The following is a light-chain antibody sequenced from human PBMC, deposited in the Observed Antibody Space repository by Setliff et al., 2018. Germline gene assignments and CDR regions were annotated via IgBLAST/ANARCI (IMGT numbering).Light chain of an antibody. CDR3: AAWDDVLSAVV. CDR1: SSNIGRNY. J-gene: IGLJ2*01. Sequence: QSVLAQQPSASETPGQRVTISCSGRSSNIGRNYVYWYQQFPGMAPKLLIYRNAQRPSGVPDRFSGSKSGASASLAITGLRSEDEADYYCAAWDDVLSAVVFGGGTKVTVL. V-gene: IGLV1-47*01. CDR2: RNA.